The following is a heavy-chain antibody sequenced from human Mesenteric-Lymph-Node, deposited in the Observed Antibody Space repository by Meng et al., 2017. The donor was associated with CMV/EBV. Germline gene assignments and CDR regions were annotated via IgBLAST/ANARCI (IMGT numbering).Heavy chain of an antibody. J-gene: IGHJ6*02. CDR1: AFTFGAYS. D-gene: IGHD2-2*01. V-gene: IGHV3-69-1*01. Sequence: GGSLRLSCAASAFTFGAYSMIWVRQAPGKGLEWVSSISSSSYIYYADSVKGRFTISRDNAKNSLYLQMNSLRAEDTAVYYCARDLHDIVVVIYGMDVWGQGTTVTVSS. CDR3: ARDLHDIVVVIYGMDV. CDR2: ISSSSYI.